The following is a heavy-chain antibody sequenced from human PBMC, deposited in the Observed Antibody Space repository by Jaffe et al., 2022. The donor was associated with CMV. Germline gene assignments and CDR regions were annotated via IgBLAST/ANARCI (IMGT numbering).Heavy chain of an antibody. CDR3: ARDRGSNWFDP. Sequence: EVQLVESGGGLVQPGGSLRLSCAASGFTFSSYEMNWVRQAPGKGLEWVSYISSSGSTIYYADSVKGRFTISRDNAKNSLYLQMNSLRAEDTAVYYCARDRGSNWFDPWGQGTLVTVSS. V-gene: IGHV3-48*03. CDR1: GFTFSSYE. J-gene: IGHJ5*02. D-gene: IGHD3-10*01. CDR2: ISSSGSTI.